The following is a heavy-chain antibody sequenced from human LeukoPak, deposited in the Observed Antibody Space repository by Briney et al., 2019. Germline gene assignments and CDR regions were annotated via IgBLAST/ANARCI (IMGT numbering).Heavy chain of an antibody. CDR1: GGTFSSYA. Sequence: ASVKVSCKASGGTFSSYAISWVRQAPVQGLEWMGGIIPIFGTANYAQKLQGRVTITTDESTSTAYMELSSLRSEDTAVYYCAGAFWSGYYRKYNWLDPWGQGPLVTVSS. D-gene: IGHD3-3*01. CDR2: IIPIFGTA. CDR3: AGAFWSGYYRKYNWLDP. V-gene: IGHV1-69*05. J-gene: IGHJ5*02.